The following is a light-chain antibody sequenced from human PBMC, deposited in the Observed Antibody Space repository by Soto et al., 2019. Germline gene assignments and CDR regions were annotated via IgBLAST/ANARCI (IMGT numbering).Light chain of an antibody. Sequence: QSVLTQPPSVSEAPRQRVTISCSGSSSNIGNNPVSWYQQFPGKAPKLLIYYDDMLYSGVSDRFSGSKSGTSASLAISGLQSEDEADYYCASWDDNLNGPVFGRGTKVTVL. CDR3: ASWDDNLNGPV. V-gene: IGLV1-36*01. J-gene: IGLJ2*01. CDR1: SSNIGNNP. CDR2: YDD.